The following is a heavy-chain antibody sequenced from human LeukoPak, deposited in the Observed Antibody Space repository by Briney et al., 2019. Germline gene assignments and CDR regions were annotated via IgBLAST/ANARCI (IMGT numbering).Heavy chain of an antibody. CDR1: GGSISSSSCY. D-gene: IGHD5-24*01. CDR3: ARDGYNPIDY. V-gene: IGHV4-39*02. CDR2: IYYSGST. Sequence: SETLSLTCTVSGGSISSSSCYWGWIRQPPGKGLEWIGSIYYSGSTYYSPSLKSRATISVDTSKNQFSLKLNSVTAADTAVYYCARDGYNPIDYWGQGTLVTVSS. J-gene: IGHJ4*02.